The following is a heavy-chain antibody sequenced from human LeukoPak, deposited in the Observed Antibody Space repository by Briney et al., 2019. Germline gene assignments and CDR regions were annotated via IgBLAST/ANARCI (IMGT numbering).Heavy chain of an antibody. CDR1: GFTFSSYA. CDR2: ISGSGGST. D-gene: IGHD2-2*01. CDR3: AKGRGSPNVGVVPGGIDF. Sequence: PGGSLRLSCAASGFTFSSYAMSWVRQAPGKGLEWVSAISGSGGSTYYADSVKGRFTISRDNSKNTLYLQMNSLRAEDTAVYYWAKGRGSPNVGVVPGGIDFWGQGTLVTVSS. V-gene: IGHV3-23*01. J-gene: IGHJ4*02.